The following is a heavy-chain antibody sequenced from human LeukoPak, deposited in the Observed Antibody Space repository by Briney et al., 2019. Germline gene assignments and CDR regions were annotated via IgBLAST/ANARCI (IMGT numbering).Heavy chain of an antibody. CDR3: ARAHVSGYDYIIDY. CDR1: GGSISGGGYS. D-gene: IGHD5-12*01. V-gene: IGHV4-31*03. J-gene: IGHJ4*02. CDR2: IYFSGST. Sequence: SETLSLTCTVSGGSISGGGYSWSWIRQHPGKGLEWIGYIYFSGSTSYNPSLKSRVTISVNTSKNQFSLKLSSVTAADTAVYYCARAHVSGYDYIIDYWGQGTLVTVSS.